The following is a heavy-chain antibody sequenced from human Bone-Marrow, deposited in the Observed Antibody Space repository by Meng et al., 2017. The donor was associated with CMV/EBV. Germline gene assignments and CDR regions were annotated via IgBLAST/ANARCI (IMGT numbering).Heavy chain of an antibody. D-gene: IGHD6-19*01. Sequence: GSLRLSCTVSGYSISSGYYWGWIRQPPGKGLEWIGSIYHSGSTYYNPSLKSRVTISVDTSKNQFSLKLSSVTAADTAVYYCARIAGAGFVYYWGQGTLVTVSS. V-gene: IGHV4-38-2*02. CDR1: GYSISSGYY. CDR3: ARIAGAGFVYY. J-gene: IGHJ4*02. CDR2: IYHSGST.